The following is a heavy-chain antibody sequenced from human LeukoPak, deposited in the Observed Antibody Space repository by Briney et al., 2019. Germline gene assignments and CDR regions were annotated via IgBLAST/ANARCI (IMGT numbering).Heavy chain of an antibody. D-gene: IGHD2-15*01. Sequence: GGSLRLSCAASGFTFSSYAMHWVRQAPGKGLEWVAVISYDGSNKFYADSVKGRFTISRDTSKNTLYLHMNSLRAEDTAVYYCAKQLGYCSDGSCYFPYWGQGTLVTVSS. CDR3: AKQLGYCSDGSCYFPY. CDR1: GFTFSSYA. J-gene: IGHJ4*02. CDR2: ISYDGSNK. V-gene: IGHV3-30-3*02.